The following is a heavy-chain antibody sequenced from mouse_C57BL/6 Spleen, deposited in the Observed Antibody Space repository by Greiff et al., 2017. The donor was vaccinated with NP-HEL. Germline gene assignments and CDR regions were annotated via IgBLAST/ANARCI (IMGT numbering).Heavy chain of an antibody. CDR2: ISGGGGNT. V-gene: IGHV5-9*01. CDR1: GFTFSSYT. CDR3: AKKGYYEGYCDV. J-gene: IGHJ1*03. Sequence: EVMLVESGGGLVKPGGSLKLSCAASGFTFSSYTMSWVRQTPEKRLEWVATISGGGGNTYYPDSVKGRFTISRDNAKNTLYLQMSSLRSEDTALYYCAKKGYYEGYCDVWGTGTTVTVSS. D-gene: IGHD2-3*01.